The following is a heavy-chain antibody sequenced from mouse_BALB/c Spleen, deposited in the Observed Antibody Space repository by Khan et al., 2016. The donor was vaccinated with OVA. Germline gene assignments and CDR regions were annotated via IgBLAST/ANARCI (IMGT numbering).Heavy chain of an antibody. V-gene: IGHV9-4*02. D-gene: IGHD2-14*01. CDR1: GYTFTTAG. CDR3: ARGGASYYRNDGGAMDY. J-gene: IGHJ4*01. Sequence: LVESGPELKKPGETVRISCKASGYTFTTAGMQWMQKMPGKGLKWIGWINTHSGVPKYAEDFKGRFAFSLETSASTAYLQITNLKNEDTATYFCARGGASYYRNDGGAMDYWGQGTSVTVSS. CDR2: INTHSGVP.